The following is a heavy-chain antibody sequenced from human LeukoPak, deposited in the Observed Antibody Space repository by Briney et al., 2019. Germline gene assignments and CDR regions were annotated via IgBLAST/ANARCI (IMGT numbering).Heavy chain of an antibody. D-gene: IGHD3-16*01. CDR3: VRGSTLRHYQY. V-gene: IGHV4-39*01. J-gene: IGHJ4*02. CDR2: IYYSGST. CDR1: GGSINSRSYY. Sequence: SETLSLTCTVSGGSINSRSYYWGWIRQPPGKGLEWIGSIYYSGSTYYNPSLKSRVTISADTSKNQFSLKLSSVTAADTAVYYCVRGSTLRHYQYWGQGTLVTASS.